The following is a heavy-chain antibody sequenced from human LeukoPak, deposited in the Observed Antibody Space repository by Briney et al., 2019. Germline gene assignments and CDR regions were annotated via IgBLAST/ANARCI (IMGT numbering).Heavy chain of an antibody. Sequence: GASVKVSCKASGGTFSSYAISWVRQAPGQGLEWMGWISAYNGNTNYAQKLQGRVTMTTDTSTSTAYMELRSLRSDDTAVYYCAVLGSGWTDYYYGMDVWGQGTTVTVSS. V-gene: IGHV1-18*01. CDR2: ISAYNGNT. CDR1: GGTFSSYA. CDR3: AVLGSGWTDYYYGMDV. D-gene: IGHD6-19*01. J-gene: IGHJ6*02.